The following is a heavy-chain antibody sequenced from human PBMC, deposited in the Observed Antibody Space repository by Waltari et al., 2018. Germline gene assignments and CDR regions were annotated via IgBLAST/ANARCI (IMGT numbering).Heavy chain of an antibody. V-gene: IGHV4-34*01. CDR1: GGSFSGYY. D-gene: IGHD2-15*01. CDR3: ARQRTVRCGGSCYSFTFDI. J-gene: IGHJ3*02. CDR2: INHSGST. Sequence: QVQLQQWGAGLLKPSETLSLTCAVYGGSFSGYYWSWIRQPPGKGLEWIGEINHSGSTNYNPSLKSRVTISVDTSKNQFSLKLSSVTAADTAVYYCARQRTVRCGGSCYSFTFDIWGQGTMVTVSS.